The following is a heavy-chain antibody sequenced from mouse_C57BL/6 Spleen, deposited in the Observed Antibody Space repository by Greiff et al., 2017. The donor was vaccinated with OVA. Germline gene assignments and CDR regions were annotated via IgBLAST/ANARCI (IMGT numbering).Heavy chain of an antibody. D-gene: IGHD2-1*01. CDR1: GFTFSSYT. Sequence: EVMLVESGGGLVKPGGSLKLSCAASGFTFSSYTMSWVRQTPEKRLEWVATISGGGGNTYYPDSVKGRFTISRDNATNTLYLQMSSLRSEDTALYYCARHGVYYGNSMDYRGKGTSVTVSS. CDR2: ISGGGGNT. CDR3: ARHGVYYGNSMDY. J-gene: IGHJ4*01. V-gene: IGHV5-9*01.